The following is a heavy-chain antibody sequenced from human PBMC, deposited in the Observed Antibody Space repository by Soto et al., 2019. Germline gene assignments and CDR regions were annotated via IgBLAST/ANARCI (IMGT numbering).Heavy chain of an antibody. CDR3: ARDQVSGAVVGYYYYMDV. Sequence: ASVKVSCKASGYTFTSYAMHWVRQAPGQRLEWMGWINAGNGNTKYSQKFQGRVTITRDTSASTAYMELSSLRSEDTAVYYCARDQVSGAVVGYYYYMDVWGKGTTVTVSS. V-gene: IGHV1-3*01. CDR1: GYTFTSYA. CDR2: INAGNGNT. D-gene: IGHD1-26*01. J-gene: IGHJ6*03.